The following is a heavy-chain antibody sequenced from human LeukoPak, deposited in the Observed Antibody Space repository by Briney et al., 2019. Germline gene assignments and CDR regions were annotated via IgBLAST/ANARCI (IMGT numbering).Heavy chain of an antibody. Sequence: GGSLRLSCEVSGFTFSSYWMTWARHIPGKGLEWVANINRDGSEQHYVESVKGRFTISRDNGRNSLYLQMDSLRVDDTAVYYCARVRRRYYDSSGLYYFDYWGQGTLVTVSS. J-gene: IGHJ4*02. CDR1: GFTFSSYW. D-gene: IGHD3-22*01. V-gene: IGHV3-7*01. CDR2: INRDGSEQ. CDR3: ARVRRRYYDSSGLYYFDY.